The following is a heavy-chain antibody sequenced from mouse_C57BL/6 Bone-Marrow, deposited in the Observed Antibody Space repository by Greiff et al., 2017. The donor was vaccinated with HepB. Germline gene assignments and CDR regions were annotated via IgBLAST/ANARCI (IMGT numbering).Heavy chain of an antibody. D-gene: IGHD1-1*01. CDR3: ANYGNPDWYFDV. Sequence: QVQLKQPGAELVKPGASVKVSCKASGYTFTSYWMHWVKQRPGQGLEWIGRIHPSDSDTNYNQKFKGKATLTVDKSSSTAYMQLSSLTSEDSAVYYCANYGNPDWYFDVWGTGTTVTVSS. CDR1: GYTFTSYW. CDR2: IHPSDSDT. J-gene: IGHJ1*03. V-gene: IGHV1-74*01.